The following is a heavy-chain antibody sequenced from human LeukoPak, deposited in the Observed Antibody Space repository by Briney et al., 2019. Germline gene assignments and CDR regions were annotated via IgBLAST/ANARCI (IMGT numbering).Heavy chain of an antibody. D-gene: IGHD3-10*01. V-gene: IGHV3-7*01. CDR2: MKKDGSET. CDR3: GRHRSGSGTYFIDY. Sequence: GSLRLSCVVSGFTFSSYSMIWVRQAPGKGLQWVANMKKDGSETKYVDFVKGRFTISRDNAKNSLYLQMNSLRAEDTAVYYCGRHRSGSGTYFIDYWGQGTLSASPQ. CDR1: GFTFSSYS. J-gene: IGHJ4*02.